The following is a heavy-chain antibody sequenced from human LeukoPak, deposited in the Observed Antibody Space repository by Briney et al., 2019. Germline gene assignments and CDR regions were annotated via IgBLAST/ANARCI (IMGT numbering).Heavy chain of an antibody. J-gene: IGHJ4*02. Sequence: ASVKVSCKASGYTFTSYGISWVRQAPGQGLEWMGWISAYNGNTNYAQKLQGRVTMTTDTSTSTAYMELRSLRSDDTAVYYCARVEDDYGDSSYDCWGQGTLVTVSS. D-gene: IGHD4-17*01. CDR2: ISAYNGNT. CDR1: GYTFTSYG. V-gene: IGHV1-18*01. CDR3: ARVEDDYGDSSYDC.